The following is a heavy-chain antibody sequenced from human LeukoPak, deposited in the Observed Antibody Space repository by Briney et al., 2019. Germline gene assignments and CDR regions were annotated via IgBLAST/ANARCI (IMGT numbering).Heavy chain of an antibody. D-gene: IGHD4-17*01. Sequence: SVKVSFKASGGTFSSYAVSWVRQAPGQGLEWMGRIIPVLGIANYAQKSQGRVTITADKSMSTVYMELSSLNSEDTAVYYCARAGRSDGDYFDYWGQGTLVTVSS. V-gene: IGHV1-69*04. CDR1: GGTFSSYA. CDR3: ARAGRSDGDYFDY. J-gene: IGHJ4*02. CDR2: IIPVLGIA.